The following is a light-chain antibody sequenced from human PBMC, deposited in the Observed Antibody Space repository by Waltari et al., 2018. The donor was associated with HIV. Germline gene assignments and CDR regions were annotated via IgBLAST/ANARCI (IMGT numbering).Light chain of an antibody. Sequence: IQMTQSPSSLSASVGDRVTITCRASHTVGDWLAWYQQTPGKAPRLLIYAASTLESGVPSRFSGSGSGTDFTLTISSLQPEDCATYYCQQYNRYFSWAFGPGTKVEIK. CDR3: QQYNRYFSWA. CDR2: AAS. J-gene: IGKJ1*01. CDR1: HTVGDW. V-gene: IGKV1-5*03.